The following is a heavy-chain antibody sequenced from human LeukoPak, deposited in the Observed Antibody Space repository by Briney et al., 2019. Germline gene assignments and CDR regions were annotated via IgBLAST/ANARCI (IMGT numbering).Heavy chain of an antibody. CDR2: IYYSGST. J-gene: IGHJ5*02. CDR1: GGSISSSSYY. Sequence: ASETLSLTCTVSGGSISSSSYYWGWIRQPPGKGLEWIGSIYYSGSTYYNPSLKSRVTISVDTSKNQFSLKLSSVTAADTAVYYCASLGIPRSLRGHSSGYYGTQPWGQGTLVTVSS. D-gene: IGHD3-22*01. CDR3: ASLGIPRSLRGHSSGYYGTQP. V-gene: IGHV4-39*07.